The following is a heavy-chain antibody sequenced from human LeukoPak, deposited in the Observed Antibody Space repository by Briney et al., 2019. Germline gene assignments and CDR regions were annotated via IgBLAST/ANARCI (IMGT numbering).Heavy chain of an antibody. V-gene: IGHV1-69*05. D-gene: IGHD2-2*02. Sequence: ASVKVSCKASGGTFSSYAISWVRQAPGQGLEWMGGIIPIFGTANYAQKFQGRVTITTDESTSTAYMELSSLRSEDTAVHYCARVVVPAAISEGDWFDPWGQGTLVTVSS. CDR3: ARVVVPAAISEGDWFDP. CDR2: IIPIFGTA. CDR1: GGTFSSYA. J-gene: IGHJ5*02.